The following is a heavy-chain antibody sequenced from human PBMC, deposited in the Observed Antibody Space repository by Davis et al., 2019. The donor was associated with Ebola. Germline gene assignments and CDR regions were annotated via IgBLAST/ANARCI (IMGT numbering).Heavy chain of an antibody. CDR3: ARGDWLYYYGMDV. CDR2: INHSGST. CDR1: GGSISRYS. D-gene: IGHD2-21*01. Sequence: MPSETLSLTCTVSGGSISRYSWSWIRQPPGKGLEWIGEINHSGSTNYNPSLKSRVTISVDTSKNQFSLKLSSVTAADTAVYYCARGDWLYYYGMDVWGQGTTVTVSS. J-gene: IGHJ6*02. V-gene: IGHV4-34*01.